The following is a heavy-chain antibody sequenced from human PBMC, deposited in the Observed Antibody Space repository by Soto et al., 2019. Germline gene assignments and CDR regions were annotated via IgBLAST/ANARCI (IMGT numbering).Heavy chain of an antibody. CDR1: GFTFSRYG. V-gene: IGHV3-33*01. J-gene: IGHJ6*03. Sequence: PGGSLRLSCAASGFTFSRYGMHWVRQAPGKELEWVAVIWYDGSTKYYADSVKGRFTISRDNSKNTLYLQMNSLRAEDTAVYYCARDVPDSRAAPLVYMDVWGKGSTVTVSS. CDR3: ARDVPDSRAAPLVYMDV. CDR2: IWYDGSTK. D-gene: IGHD6-13*01.